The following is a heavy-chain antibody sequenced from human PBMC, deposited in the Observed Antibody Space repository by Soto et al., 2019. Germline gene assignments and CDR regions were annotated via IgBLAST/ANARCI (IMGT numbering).Heavy chain of an antibody. J-gene: IGHJ4*02. V-gene: IGHV3-23*01. Sequence: GGSLRLSCVASGFTFSDYGLNWVRQAPGKGLEWVSTINYSGDSTYYADSVKGRFTVSRDNSKNTLYLQMNSLRVQDTAVYYCARDPSSGSADYWGQGTLVTVSS. CDR3: ARDPSSGSADY. CDR1: GFTFSDYG. D-gene: IGHD3-10*01. CDR2: INYSGDST.